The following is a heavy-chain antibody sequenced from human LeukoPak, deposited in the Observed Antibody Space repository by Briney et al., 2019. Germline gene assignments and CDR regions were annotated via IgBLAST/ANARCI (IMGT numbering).Heavy chain of an antibody. J-gene: IGHJ3*02. CDR1: GFTFSSYW. CDR2: IKQDGSEK. Sequence: PGGSLRLSCAASGFTFSSYWRSWVRQAPGKGLEWVANIKQDGSEKYYVDSVKGRFTIARDNAQNSLYLQMNRLSAQDTAVYYCATGLTPVETHNDAFDIWGQGTMVTVSS. V-gene: IGHV3-7*01. CDR3: ATGLTPVETHNDAFDI. D-gene: IGHD4-17*01.